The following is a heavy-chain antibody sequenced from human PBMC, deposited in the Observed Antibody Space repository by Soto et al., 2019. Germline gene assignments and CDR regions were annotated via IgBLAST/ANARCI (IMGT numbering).Heavy chain of an antibody. CDR1: GFTFSSYA. J-gene: IGHJ5*02. CDR2: INDIGGST. D-gene: IGHD4-17*01. V-gene: IGHV3-23*01. Sequence: PGGSLRLSCAASGFTFSSYAMTWVRQAPGKGLEWISLINDIGGSTYYADSVKGRFTISRDNSENTLYLQMNSLRAEDTAVYYCAKRATVTYNWFDPWGQGTLVTVSS. CDR3: AKRATVTYNWFDP.